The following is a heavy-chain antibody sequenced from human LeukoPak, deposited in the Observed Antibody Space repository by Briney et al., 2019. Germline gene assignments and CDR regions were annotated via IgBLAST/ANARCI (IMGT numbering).Heavy chain of an antibody. V-gene: IGHV4-38-2*02. CDR2: IYTSGST. D-gene: IGHD1/OR15-1a*01. CDR3: ARGVLRTFLQQHPLNYYYYYMDV. CDR1: GYSISSGYY. Sequence: SETLSLTCTVSGYSISSGYYWGWIRQPPGKGLEWIGRIYTSGSTNYNPSLKSRVTISVDTSKNQFSLKLSSVTAADTAVYYCARGVLRTFLQQHPLNYYYYYMDVWGKGTTVTVSS. J-gene: IGHJ6*03.